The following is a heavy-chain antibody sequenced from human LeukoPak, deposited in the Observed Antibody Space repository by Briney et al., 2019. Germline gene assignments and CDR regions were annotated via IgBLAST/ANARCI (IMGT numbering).Heavy chain of an antibody. CDR3: ARRYCSSTSCLFDY. D-gene: IGHD2-2*01. Sequence: PGGSLRLSCAASGFTFSSYEMNWVRQAPGKGLEWVSYISSSGSTIYYVDSVKGRFTISIDNAKNSLYLQMNSLRAEDTAVYYCARRYCSSTSCLFDYWGQGTLVTVSS. V-gene: IGHV3-48*03. CDR2: ISSSGSTI. CDR1: GFTFSSYE. J-gene: IGHJ4*02.